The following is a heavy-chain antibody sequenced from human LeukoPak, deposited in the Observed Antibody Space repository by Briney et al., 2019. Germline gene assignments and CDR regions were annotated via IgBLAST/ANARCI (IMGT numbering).Heavy chain of an antibody. CDR2: VDPEDGET. CDR3: ATDLKLGYCSGGSCAAVRHNWFDP. V-gene: IGHV1-69-2*01. D-gene: IGHD2-15*01. CDR1: GYTFTDYY. J-gene: IGHJ5*02. Sequence: ATVKISCKVSGYTFTDYYMHWVQQAPGKGLEWMGLVDPEDGETIYAGKFQGRVTITADTSTDTAYMELSSLRSEDTAVYYCATDLKLGYCSGGSCAAVRHNWFDPWGQGTLATVSS.